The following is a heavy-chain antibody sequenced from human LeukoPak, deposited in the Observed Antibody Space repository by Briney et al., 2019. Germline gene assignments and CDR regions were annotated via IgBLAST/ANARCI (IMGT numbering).Heavy chain of an antibody. V-gene: IGHV3-33*01. CDR3: ARDGSFWRGYHYYYDY. Sequence: PRTSLRLSCAASGFTFSSYGMHWVRQAPGKGLEWVAIIWDDGTNKYYADSVKGRFTISRDNSKNTLYMQVNSLRAEDTAVYYCARDGSFWRGYHYYYDYWGQGTLVTVSS. CDR1: GFTFSSYG. CDR2: IWDDGTNK. D-gene: IGHD3-3*01. J-gene: IGHJ4*02.